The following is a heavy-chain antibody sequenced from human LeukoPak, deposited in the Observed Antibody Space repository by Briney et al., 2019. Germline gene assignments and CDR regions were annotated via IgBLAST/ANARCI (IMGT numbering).Heavy chain of an antibody. Sequence: GGSLRLLCTASGFPFSQYWVPWVRQGPGKGLEGVSRIYSDGSSTTYADSVKGRFTISRDNAKNTLYLQMSSLRVEDTAVYYCARTFGSGRYPGDWFDPWGQGTLVTVSS. CDR3: ARTFGSGRYPGDWFDP. D-gene: IGHD6-19*01. CDR1: GFPFSQYW. CDR2: IYSDGSST. V-gene: IGHV3-74*01. J-gene: IGHJ5*02.